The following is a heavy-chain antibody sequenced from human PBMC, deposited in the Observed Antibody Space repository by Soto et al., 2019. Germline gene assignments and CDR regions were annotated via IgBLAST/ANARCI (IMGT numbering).Heavy chain of an antibody. D-gene: IGHD1-26*01. J-gene: IGHJ4*02. V-gene: IGHV1-18*01. CDR2: ISAYNGNT. Sequence: QVQLVQSGAEVKKPGASVKVSCKASGYTFTSYGISWVRQAPGQGLEWMGWISAYNGNTNYAQKLQGRVTMTTDTTTSTALMGLRSLRSDDTAVYYWARDAGVGLFDHWGQGTLVTVSS. CDR3: ARDAGVGLFDH. CDR1: GYTFTSYG.